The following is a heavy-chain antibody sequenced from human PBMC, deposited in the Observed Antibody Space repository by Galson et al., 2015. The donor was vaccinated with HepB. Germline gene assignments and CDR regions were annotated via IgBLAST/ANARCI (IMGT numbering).Heavy chain of an antibody. CDR3: AMPSKRLMGDYNDPSRFDL. CDR2: IQDYVNSA. J-gene: IGHJ2*01. Sequence: SVKVSCKASGYTLSTYGISWLRQAPGQGLEWIGWIQDYVNSASYAQQFRGRVAMTTDTTTVTAYMELASLTSDDTAMYYCAMPSKRLMGDYNDPSRFDLWGRGTLVTVSS. CDR1: GYTLSTYG. V-gene: IGHV1-18*01. D-gene: IGHD4-11*01.